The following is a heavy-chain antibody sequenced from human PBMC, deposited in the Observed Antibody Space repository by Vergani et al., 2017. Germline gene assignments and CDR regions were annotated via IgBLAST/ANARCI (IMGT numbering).Heavy chain of an antibody. V-gene: IGHV3-66*02. CDR3: ARDRWGRWLVPGFDY. Sequence: EVQLVESGGGLVQPGGSLRLSCAASGFTVSSNYMSWVRQAPGKGLEWVSVIYSGGSTYYADSVKGRFTISRDNSKNTLYLQMNSLRAEDTAVYYCARDRWGRWLVPGFDYWGQGTLVTVSS. CDR2: IYSGGST. D-gene: IGHD6-19*01. J-gene: IGHJ4*02. CDR1: GFTVSSNY.